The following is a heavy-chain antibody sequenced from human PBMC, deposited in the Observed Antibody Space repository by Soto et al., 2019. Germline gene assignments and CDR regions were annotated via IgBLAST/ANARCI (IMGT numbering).Heavy chain of an antibody. V-gene: IGHV5-51*01. CDR2: IYPGDSYT. CDR3: ARLADFWSGSYYFDY. CDR1: GYSFTNYW. Sequence: GESLKISCKGSGYSFTNYWIGWVRQMPGKGLEWMGIIYPGDSYTNYSPSFQGHVTISADKSISTAYLQWSSLKASDTAMYYCARLADFWSGSYYFDYWGQGTLVTVSS. J-gene: IGHJ4*02. D-gene: IGHD3-3*01.